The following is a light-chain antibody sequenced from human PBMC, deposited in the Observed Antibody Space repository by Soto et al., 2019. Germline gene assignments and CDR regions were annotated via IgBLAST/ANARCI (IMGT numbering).Light chain of an antibody. Sequence: DIPMTQSPSSLSASVLDRVSITLLARQSISSWLAWYQQKPGKAPKLLIYDASSLESGVPSRFSGSGSGTEFTLTISSLQPDDFATYYCQQYNSYSWKFGQGTKVDIK. CDR2: DAS. V-gene: IGKV1-5*01. CDR3: QQYNSYSWK. J-gene: IGKJ1*01. CDR1: QSISSW.